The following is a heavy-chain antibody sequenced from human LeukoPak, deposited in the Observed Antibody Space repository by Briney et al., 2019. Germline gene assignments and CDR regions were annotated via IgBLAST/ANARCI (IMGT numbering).Heavy chain of an antibody. Sequence: GASMKVSCKASGYTFTSYAMNWVRQAPGQGLEWMGWISAYNGNTNYAQKLQGRVTMTTDTSTSTAYMELRSLRSDDTAVYYCARAPVVVPAASEYWGQGTLVTVSS. V-gene: IGHV1-18*01. J-gene: IGHJ4*02. D-gene: IGHD2-2*01. CDR1: GYTFTSYA. CDR2: ISAYNGNT. CDR3: ARAPVVVPAASEY.